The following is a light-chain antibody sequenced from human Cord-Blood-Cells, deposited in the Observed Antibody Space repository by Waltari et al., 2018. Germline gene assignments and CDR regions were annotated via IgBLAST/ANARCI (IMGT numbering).Light chain of an antibody. Sequence: DIQMTLSPSSLSLSVGDRVTSTCRASQSISSYLNWYQQKPGKAPTLLIYAASSLQSGVPSRFSGSGSGTDFTLTISSLQPEDFATYYCQQSYSTPRTFGQGTKVEIK. CDR3: QQSYSTPRT. J-gene: IGKJ1*01. CDR1: QSISSY. V-gene: IGKV1-39*01. CDR2: AAS.